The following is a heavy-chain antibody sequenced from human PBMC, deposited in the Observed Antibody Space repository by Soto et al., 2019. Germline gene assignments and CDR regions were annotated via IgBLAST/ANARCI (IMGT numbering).Heavy chain of an antibody. V-gene: IGHV1-3*01. CDR3: AQGGGWLGEASFDS. J-gene: IGHJ4*02. D-gene: IGHD3-10*01. CDR2: INAGNGGE. Sequence: QVQLEQSGAEVKKPGASVKVSCKTSGYTFTSYTLHWVRQAPGQGLEWMGWINAGNGGEKNSQRSRERWDLPADSPGPTASTKLRTFRSELRGRDSCAQGGGWLGEASFDSWGQGTLVTVSS. CDR1: GYTFTSYT.